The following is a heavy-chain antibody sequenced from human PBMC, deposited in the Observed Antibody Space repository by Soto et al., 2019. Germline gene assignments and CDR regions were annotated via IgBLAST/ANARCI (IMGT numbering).Heavy chain of an antibody. CDR2: INHSGST. D-gene: IGHD6-13*01. V-gene: IGHV4-34*01. J-gene: IGHJ6*02. CDR1: GGSFSGYY. CDR3: ARGGEQQQVRYYYYGMDV. Sequence: TLSLTCAVYGGSFSGYYWSWIRQPPGKGLEWIGEINHSGSTNYNPSLKSRVTISVDTSKNHFSLKLSSVTAADTAVYYCARGGEQQQVRYYYYGMDVWGQGTTVTVSS.